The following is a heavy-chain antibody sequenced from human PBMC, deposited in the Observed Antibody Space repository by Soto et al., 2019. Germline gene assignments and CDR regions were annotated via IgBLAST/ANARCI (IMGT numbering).Heavy chain of an antibody. Sequence: PGGSLRLSCAASGFTVSSNYMTWFRQAPGKGLEYVSAISSNGGSTYYANSVKGRFTISRDNSKNTLYLQMGSLRAEDMAVYYCARGFGWLDYWGQGTLVTVSS. CDR1: GFTVSSNY. CDR3: ARGFGWLDY. V-gene: IGHV3-64*01. CDR2: ISSNGGST. D-gene: IGHD6-19*01. J-gene: IGHJ4*02.